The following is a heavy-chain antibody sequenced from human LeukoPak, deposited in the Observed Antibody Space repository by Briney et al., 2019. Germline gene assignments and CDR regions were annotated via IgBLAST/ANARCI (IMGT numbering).Heavy chain of an antibody. Sequence: SETLSLTCTVSGGSISSGSYYWSWIRQPAGKGLEWIGRIYTSGSTNYNPFLKSRVTISVDTSKNQFSLKLSSVTAADTAVYYCARESVTPYYYYMDVWGKGTTVTVSS. CDR1: GGSISSGSYY. CDR3: ARESVTPYYYYMDV. D-gene: IGHD4-23*01. J-gene: IGHJ6*03. V-gene: IGHV4-61*02. CDR2: IYTSGST.